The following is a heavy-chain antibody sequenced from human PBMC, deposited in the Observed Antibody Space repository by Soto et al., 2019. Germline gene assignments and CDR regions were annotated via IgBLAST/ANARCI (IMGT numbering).Heavy chain of an antibody. J-gene: IGHJ3*02. CDR1: GYTHTELS. Sequence: ASVKVSCKVSGYTHTELSMHWVRQAPGKGLEWMGGFDPEDGETIYAQKFQGRVTMTEDTSTDTAYMELSSLRSEDTAVYYCATLYSSSWYRRAFDIWGQGTMVTVSS. CDR2: FDPEDGET. CDR3: ATLYSSSWYRRAFDI. V-gene: IGHV1-24*01. D-gene: IGHD6-13*01.